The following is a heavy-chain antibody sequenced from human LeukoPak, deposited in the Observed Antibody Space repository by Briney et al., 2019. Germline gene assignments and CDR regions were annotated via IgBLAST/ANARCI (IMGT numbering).Heavy chain of an antibody. D-gene: IGHD6-13*01. CDR1: GGSISSSSYY. J-gene: IGHJ4*02. Sequence: PSETLSLTCTVSGGSISSSSYYWGWIRQPPGKGLEWIGSIYYSGSTYYNPSLKSRVTISVDTSKNQFSLKLSSVTAADTAVYYCARGYSSNPLDYWGQGTLVTVSS. CDR2: IYYSGST. V-gene: IGHV4-39*07. CDR3: ARGYSSNPLDY.